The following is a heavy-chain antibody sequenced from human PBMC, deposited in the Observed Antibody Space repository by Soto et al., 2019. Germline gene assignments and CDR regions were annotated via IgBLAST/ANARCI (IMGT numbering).Heavy chain of an antibody. V-gene: IGHV4-39*01. D-gene: IGHD3-9*01. J-gene: IGHJ5*02. CDR1: GGSISSGGYS. CDR2: INYSGST. Sequence: PSETLSLTCSVSGGSISSGGYSWGWIRQPPGKGPEWIASINYSGSTYYNPSLKSRVTISVDTSKKQFSLKLNSVTAADTAVYYCAKPPHYFDPLGSWGQGIQVTAPQ. CDR3: AKPPHYFDPLGS.